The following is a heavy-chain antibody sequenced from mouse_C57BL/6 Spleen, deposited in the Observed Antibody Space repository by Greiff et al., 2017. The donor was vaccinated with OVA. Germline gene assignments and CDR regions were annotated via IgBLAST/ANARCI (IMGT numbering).Heavy chain of an antibody. CDR1: GFTFSSYG. Sequence: EVQGVESGGDLVKPGGSLKLSCAASGFTFSSYGMSWVRQTPDSVKGRFTISRDNAKNTLYLQMSSLKSEDTAMYYCARLPQLGLYWYFDVWGTGTTVTVSS. J-gene: IGHJ1*03. CDR3: ARLPQLGLYWYFDV. D-gene: IGHD4-1*02. V-gene: IGHV5-6*01.